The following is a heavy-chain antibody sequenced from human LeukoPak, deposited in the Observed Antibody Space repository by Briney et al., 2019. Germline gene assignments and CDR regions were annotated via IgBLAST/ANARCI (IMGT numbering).Heavy chain of an antibody. J-gene: IGHJ4*02. Sequence: ASVKVSCKASGYAFTSYAMNWVRQAPGQGLEWMGWINTNTGNPTYAQGFTGRFVFSLDTSVSTAYLQISNLKAEDTAVYYCARVMVRGVILSGYWGQGTLVTVSS. V-gene: IGHV7-4-1*02. CDR3: ARVMVRGVILSGY. CDR2: INTNTGNP. D-gene: IGHD3-10*01. CDR1: GYAFTSYA.